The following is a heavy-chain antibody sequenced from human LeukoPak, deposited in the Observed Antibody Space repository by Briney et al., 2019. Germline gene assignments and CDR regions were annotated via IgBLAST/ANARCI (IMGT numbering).Heavy chain of an antibody. J-gene: IGHJ4*02. CDR1: GFTFSSYW. V-gene: IGHV3-7*01. CDR3: ARGEYGSGSYHIDY. D-gene: IGHD3-10*01. Sequence: GGSLRPSCAASGFTFSSYWMSWVRQAPGKGLEWVANIKQDGSEKYYVDSVKGRFTISRDDAKNSLYLQMNSLRAEDTAVYYCARGEYGSGSYHIDYWGQGTLVTVSS. CDR2: IKQDGSEK.